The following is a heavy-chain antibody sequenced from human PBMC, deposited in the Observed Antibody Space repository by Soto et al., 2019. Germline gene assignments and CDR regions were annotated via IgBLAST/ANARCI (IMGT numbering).Heavy chain of an antibody. CDR1: GGTFSSYA. CDR3: ARVDYCSCGSCLDYYYYYGMDV. V-gene: IGHV1-69*01. D-gene: IGHD2-15*01. CDR2: IIPIFGTA. Sequence: QVQLVQSGAEVKKPGSSVKVSCKASGGTFSSYAISWVRQAPGQGLEWMGGIIPIFGTANYAQKFQGRVTITADESTSTAYMELSSLRSEDTAVYYCARVDYCSCGSCLDYYYYYGMDVWGQGTTVTVSS. J-gene: IGHJ6*02.